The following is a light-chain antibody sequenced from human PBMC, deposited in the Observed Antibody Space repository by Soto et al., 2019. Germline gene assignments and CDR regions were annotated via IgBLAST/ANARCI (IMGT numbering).Light chain of an antibody. J-gene: IGLJ3*02. V-gene: IGLV4-69*01. CDR2: LNSDGSH. CDR1: SGHSSYA. CDR3: QTWGTGIPWV. Sequence: QLVLTQSPSASASLGASVKLTCTLSSGHSSYAIAWHQQQPEKGPRYLMKLNSDGSHSKGDGIPDRFSGSSSGAERYLTISSLQSEDGADYYCQTWGTGIPWVFGGGTKVTVL.